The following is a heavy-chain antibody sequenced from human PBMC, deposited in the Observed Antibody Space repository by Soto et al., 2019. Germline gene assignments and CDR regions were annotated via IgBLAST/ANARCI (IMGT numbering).Heavy chain of an antibody. CDR1: GGTFSSYA. D-gene: IGHD5-18*01. V-gene: IGHV1-69*13. J-gene: IGHJ6*02. Sequence: GASVKVSFKASGGTFSSYAISWVRQAPGQGLEWMGGIIPIFGTANYAQKFQGRVTITADESTSTAYMELSSLRSEDTAVYYCAGGEYSYGVRDYNGMDVWGQGATVTVSS. CDR3: AGGEYSYGVRDYNGMDV. CDR2: IIPIFGTA.